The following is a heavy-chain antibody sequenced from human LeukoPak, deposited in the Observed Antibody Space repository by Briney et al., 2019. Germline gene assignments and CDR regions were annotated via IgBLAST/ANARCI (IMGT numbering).Heavy chain of an antibody. CDR3: ASPLPGGHYYYGMDV. Sequence: GGSLRLSCAASGFTFNSYWMHWVRQAPGKGLDWVANIKQDGSEKYYVDSVKGRFTISRDNAKNSLYLQMNSLTAEDTAVYYCASPLPGGHYYYGMDVWGQGTTVTVSS. V-gene: IGHV3-7*03. CDR2: IKQDGSEK. CDR1: GFTFNSYW. D-gene: IGHD3-10*01. J-gene: IGHJ6*02.